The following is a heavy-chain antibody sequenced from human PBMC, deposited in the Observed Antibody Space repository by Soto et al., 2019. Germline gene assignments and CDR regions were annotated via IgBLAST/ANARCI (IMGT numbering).Heavy chain of an antibody. CDR2: IIPIFGTA. D-gene: IGHD3-10*01. V-gene: IGHV1-69*01. Sequence: QVQLVQSGAEVKKPGSSVKVSCKASGGTFSSYAISWVRQAPGQGLEWMGGIIPIFGTANYAQKFQGRVTITADESTSTADMQLSSLRSEDTAVYYCAIERGVPRPYYYYYGMDVGGQGNTVTVAS. J-gene: IGHJ6*02. CDR3: AIERGVPRPYYYYYGMDV. CDR1: GGTFSSYA.